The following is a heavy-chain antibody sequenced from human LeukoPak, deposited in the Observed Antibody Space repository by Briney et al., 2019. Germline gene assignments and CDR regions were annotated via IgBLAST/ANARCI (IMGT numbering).Heavy chain of an antibody. CDR1: GYTFTSYY. CDR3: ARPDGYNSSGFDY. Sequence: SVKVSCKASGYTFTSYYMHWVRQSPGQGLELMGGIIPIFGTANYAQKFQGRVTITADESTSTAYMELSSLRSEDTAVYYCARPDGYNSSGFDYWGQGTLVTVSS. CDR2: IIPIFGTA. D-gene: IGHD5-24*01. V-gene: IGHV1-69*13. J-gene: IGHJ4*02.